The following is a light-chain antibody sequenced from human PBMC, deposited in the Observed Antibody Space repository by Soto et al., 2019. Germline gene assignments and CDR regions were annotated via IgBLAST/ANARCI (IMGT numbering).Light chain of an antibody. CDR2: GNS. CDR1: SSNIGAGYD. V-gene: IGLV1-40*01. Sequence: QAVVTQPPSVSGAPGQRVTIYCTGSSSNIGAGYDVHWYQQLPGTAPKLLIYGNSNRPSGVPDRFSGSKSGTSASLAITGLQAEDEADYYCQSYDSSLSGCVVFGGGTKLTVL. CDR3: QSYDSSLSGCVV. J-gene: IGLJ2*01.